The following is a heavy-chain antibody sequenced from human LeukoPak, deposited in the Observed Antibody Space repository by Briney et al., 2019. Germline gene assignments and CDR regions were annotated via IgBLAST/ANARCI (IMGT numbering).Heavy chain of an antibody. CDR2: INWNGGST. D-gene: IGHD6-25*01. J-gene: IGHJ6*03. Sequence: GGFLRLSCAASGFTFDDYGMSWVRQAPGKGLEWVSGINWNGGSTGYADSVKGRFTISRDNAKNSLYLQMNSLRAEDTAVYYCARGEAAVAYYYYYYMDVWGKGTTVTVSS. CDR3: ARGEAAVAYYYYYYMDV. CDR1: GFTFDDYG. V-gene: IGHV3-20*04.